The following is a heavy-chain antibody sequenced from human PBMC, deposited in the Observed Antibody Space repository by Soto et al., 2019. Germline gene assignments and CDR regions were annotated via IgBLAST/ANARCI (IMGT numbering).Heavy chain of an antibody. V-gene: IGHV4-31*03. Sequence: QVQLQESGPGLVKPSQTLSLTCTVSGGSISSGGFYWTWIRHHPGKGLEWIGYIYYSGSTYYNPSLKSRVTISIDTSKKQFYLKLSSVTAADTAVYYCATSGKSGFSSSWVFDYWGQGTLVTASS. CDR3: ATSGKSGFSSSWVFDY. D-gene: IGHD6-13*01. CDR1: GGSISSGGFY. J-gene: IGHJ4*02. CDR2: IYYSGST.